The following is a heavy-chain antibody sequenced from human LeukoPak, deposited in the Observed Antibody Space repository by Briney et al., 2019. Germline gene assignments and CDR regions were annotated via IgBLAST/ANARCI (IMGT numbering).Heavy chain of an antibody. CDR2: ISSSSSYI. CDR1: GFTFSSYS. CDR3: ARVLSGGYYDSSGYYALDY. D-gene: IGHD3-22*01. Sequence: SGGSLRLSCAASGFTFSSYSTNWVRQAPGKGLEWVSSISSSSSYIYYADSVKGRFTISRDNAKNSLYLQMNSLRAEDTAVYYCARVLSGGYYDSSGYYALDYWGQGTLVTVSS. J-gene: IGHJ4*02. V-gene: IGHV3-21*01.